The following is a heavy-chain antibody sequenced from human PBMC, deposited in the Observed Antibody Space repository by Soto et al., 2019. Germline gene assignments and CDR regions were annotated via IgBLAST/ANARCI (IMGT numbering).Heavy chain of an antibody. CDR1: GGSISSGDYY. CDR2: IYYSGST. D-gene: IGHD3-16*02. J-gene: IGHJ5*02. V-gene: IGHV4-61*08. CDR3: ARGPFGGVIATSPGFDP. Sequence: SETLSLTCTVSGGSISSGDYYWSWIRQPPGKGLEWIGYIYYSGSTNYNPSLKSRVTISVDTSKNQFSLKLSSVTVADTAVYYCARGPFGGVIATSPGFDPWGQGTLVTVSS.